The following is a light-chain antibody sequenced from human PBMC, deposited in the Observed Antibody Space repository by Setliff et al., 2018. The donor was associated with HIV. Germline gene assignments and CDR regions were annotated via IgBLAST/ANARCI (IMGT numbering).Light chain of an antibody. CDR2: DVS. CDR3: NSYTTRSPLGV. J-gene: IGLJ3*02. CDR1: SSDVGGYNY. Sequence: QSVLTQPASVSGSPGQSITISCTGTSSDVGGYNYVAWYQQHPGKAPKLIMFDVSNRPSGVSNRFSGSKSGNTASLTISGLQAEDEADYYCNSYTTRSPLGVFGRGTKVNVL. V-gene: IGLV2-14*03.